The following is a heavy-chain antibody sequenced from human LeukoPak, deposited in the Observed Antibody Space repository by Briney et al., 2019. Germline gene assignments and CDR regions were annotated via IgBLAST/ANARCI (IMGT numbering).Heavy chain of an antibody. V-gene: IGHV4-59*12. Sequence: SETLSLTCTVSGGSISSYYWSWIRQPPGKGLEWIWYIYYSGSTYYNPSLKSRVTISVDTSKNQCSLKLSSVTAADTAVYYCARDARVVTRPGYFDYWGQGTLVTVSS. D-gene: IGHD4-23*01. CDR3: ARDARVVTRPGYFDY. CDR2: IYYSGST. CDR1: GGSISSYY. J-gene: IGHJ4*02.